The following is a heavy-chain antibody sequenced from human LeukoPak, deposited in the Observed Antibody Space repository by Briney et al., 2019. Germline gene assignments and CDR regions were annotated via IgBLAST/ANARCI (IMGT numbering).Heavy chain of an antibody. Sequence: GASVKVSCKASVYTFTGYYMHWVRQAPXQGLEWMGWINPNSGGTNYAQKFQGRVTXTRDTSISTAYMELSRLRSDDTAVYYCARGGQLVLTQNWFDPWGQGTLVTVSS. CDR1: VYTFTGYY. CDR3: ARGGQLVLTQNWFDP. D-gene: IGHD6-13*01. J-gene: IGHJ5*02. V-gene: IGHV1-2*02. CDR2: INPNSGGT.